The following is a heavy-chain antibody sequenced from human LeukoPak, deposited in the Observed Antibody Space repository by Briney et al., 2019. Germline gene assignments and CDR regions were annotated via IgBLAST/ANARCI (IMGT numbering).Heavy chain of an antibody. V-gene: IGHV3-74*01. CDR3: ARDDYMDV. Sequence: GGSLRLSCAASGFTFSSYWMHWVRQAPGKGLVWASRINTDGSITNYADSVKGRFTISRDNAKNTLSRDNAKNTLYLQMNSLRAEDTAVYYCARDDYMDVWGKGTTVTVSS. CDR2: INTDGSIT. J-gene: IGHJ6*03. CDR1: GFTFSSYW.